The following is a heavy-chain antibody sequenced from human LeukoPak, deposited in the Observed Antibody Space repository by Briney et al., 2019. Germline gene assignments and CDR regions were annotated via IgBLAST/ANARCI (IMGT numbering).Heavy chain of an antibody. J-gene: IGHJ5*02. V-gene: IGHV3-23*01. D-gene: IGHD4-11*01. CDR2: ISGSGGTT. CDR3: AKDRYSNYGNWFDP. Sequence: GGSLRLSCAASGFTFNSYAMNWARQAPGKGLEWVSGISGSGGTTYYADSVKGRFTISRDNPKNTLYLQMNSLRAEDTAVYYCAKDRYSNYGNWFDPWGQGTLVTVSS. CDR1: GFTFNSYA.